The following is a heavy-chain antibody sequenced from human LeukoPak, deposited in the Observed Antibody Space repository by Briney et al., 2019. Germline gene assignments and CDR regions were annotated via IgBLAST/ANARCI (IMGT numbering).Heavy chain of an antibody. CDR1: GFTFSSYD. V-gene: IGHV3-13*04. D-gene: IGHD6-13*01. Sequence: PGGSLRLSCAASGFTFSSYDMHWVRHATGKGLEWVSAIGTAGDTYYPGSVKGRFTISRENAKNSLYLQMNSLRDGDTAVYYCARGSSSWYEGFDPWGQGTLVTVSS. J-gene: IGHJ5*02. CDR3: ARGSSSWYEGFDP. CDR2: IGTAGDT.